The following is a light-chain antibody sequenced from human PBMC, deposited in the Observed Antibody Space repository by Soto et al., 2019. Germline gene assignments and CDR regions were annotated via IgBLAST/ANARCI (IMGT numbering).Light chain of an antibody. CDR1: QSISNW. J-gene: IGKJ5*01. CDR3: QQANSFPIT. Sequence: DIKMTQSPSSVSASVGDRVPINCRASQSISNWLAWYQQKPGKAPKFMISAASSLQSGVPSRFSGSGSGTDCTLTLSSLQPEDVATYYCQQANSFPITLGQGTRLEIK. V-gene: IGKV1D-12*01. CDR2: AAS.